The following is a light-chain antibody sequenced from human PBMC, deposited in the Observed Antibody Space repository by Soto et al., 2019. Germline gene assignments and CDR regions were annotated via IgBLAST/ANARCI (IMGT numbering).Light chain of an antibody. CDR3: QQYNSYST. J-gene: IGKJ5*01. V-gene: IGKV3D-15*01. CDR1: QSVSSSY. CDR2: GAS. Sequence: PGERVTLSYRASQSVSSSYLTWYQQKPGQAPRLLIYGASTRATGIPARFSGSGSGTEFTLTISSLQSEDFAVYYCQQYNSYSTFGQGTRLEIK.